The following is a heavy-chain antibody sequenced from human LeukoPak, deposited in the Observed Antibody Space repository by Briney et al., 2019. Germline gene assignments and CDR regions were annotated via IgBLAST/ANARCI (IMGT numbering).Heavy chain of an antibody. CDR2: IYSGGST. J-gene: IGHJ4*02. V-gene: IGHV3-53*01. CDR1: DFTFRTYA. CDR3: ARGPSEWDYGDYNY. D-gene: IGHD4-17*01. Sequence: GGSLRLSCAASDFTFRTYAMTWVRQAPGRGLEWVSVIYSGGSTYYADSVKGRFTISRDNSKNTLYLQMNSLRAEDTAVYYCARGPSEWDYGDYNYWGQGTLVTVSS.